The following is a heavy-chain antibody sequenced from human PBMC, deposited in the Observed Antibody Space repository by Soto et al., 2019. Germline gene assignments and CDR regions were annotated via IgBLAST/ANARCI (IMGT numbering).Heavy chain of an antibody. CDR2: ISYDGSKK. Sequence: QVQLVESGGGVVQPGRSLRLSCAASGFTFSSYGMHWVRQAPGKGLEWVAVISYDGSKKYYADSVKGRFTISRDNSKNTLYLQMDILRDEDTAVYYCARGYTSGYPSNWFDPWGQGTLVTVSS. CDR1: GFTFSSYG. V-gene: IGHV3-30*03. CDR3: ARGYTSGYPSNWFDP. J-gene: IGHJ5*02. D-gene: IGHD3-3*01.